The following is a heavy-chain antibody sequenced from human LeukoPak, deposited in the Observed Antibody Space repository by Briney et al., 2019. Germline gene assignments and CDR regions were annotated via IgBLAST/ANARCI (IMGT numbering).Heavy chain of an antibody. CDR3: ASSISAVTVPDPRDAFDI. Sequence: VQPGRSLRLSCAASGFTFSSYGMHWVRQAPGKGLEWVAVISYDGSNKYYADSVKGRFTISRDNSKNTLYLQMNSLRAEDTAVYYCASSISAVTVPDPRDAFDIWGQGTMVTVSS. CDR1: GFTFSSYG. J-gene: IGHJ3*02. V-gene: IGHV3-30*03. D-gene: IGHD2/OR15-2a*01. CDR2: ISYDGSNK.